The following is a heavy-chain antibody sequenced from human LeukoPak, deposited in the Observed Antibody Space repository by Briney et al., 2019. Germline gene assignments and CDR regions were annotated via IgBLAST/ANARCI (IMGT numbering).Heavy chain of an antibody. D-gene: IGHD3-10*01. CDR3: ARGMVRNYYYGMDV. CDR1: GGTFSSYA. Sequence: ASVKVSCKASGGTFSSYAISWVRQAPGQGLERMGGIIPIFGTANYAQKFQGRVTITADESTSTAYMELSSLRSEDTAVYYCARGMVRNYYYGMDVWGQGTTVTVSS. CDR2: IIPIFGTA. J-gene: IGHJ6*02. V-gene: IGHV1-69*13.